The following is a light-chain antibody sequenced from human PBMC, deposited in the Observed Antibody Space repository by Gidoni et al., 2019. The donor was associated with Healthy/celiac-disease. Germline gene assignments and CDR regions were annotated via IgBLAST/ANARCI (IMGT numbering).Light chain of an antibody. CDR2: EVS. CDR1: SSDVGSYNL. V-gene: IGLV2-23*02. J-gene: IGLJ1*01. Sequence: QSALTQPASVSWSPGQSITISCTGTSSDVGSYNLVSWYQQQPGKAPKLMIYEVSKRPSGVSNRFSGSKSGNTASLTISGLQAEDEADYYCCSYAGSSTYYVFGTGTKVTVL. CDR3: CSYAGSSTYYV.